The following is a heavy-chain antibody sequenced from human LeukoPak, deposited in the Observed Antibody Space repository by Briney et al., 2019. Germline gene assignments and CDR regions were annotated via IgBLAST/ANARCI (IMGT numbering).Heavy chain of an antibody. D-gene: IGHD5-18*01. J-gene: IGHJ5*02. CDR2: IYTSGCT. CDR3: ARASRGYSYGSYWFDP. Sequence: LETLSLTCTVSGGSISSYYWGWIRQPAGKGLEWIGRIYTSGCTNYNPSLKSRVTMSVDTSNNQFSLKLSSVTAADTAVYYCARASRGYSYGSYWFDPWGQGTLVTVSS. CDR1: GGSISSYY. V-gene: IGHV4-4*07.